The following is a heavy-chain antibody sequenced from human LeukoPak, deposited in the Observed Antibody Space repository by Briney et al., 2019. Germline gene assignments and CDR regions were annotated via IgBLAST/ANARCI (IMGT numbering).Heavy chain of an antibody. D-gene: IGHD2-15*01. J-gene: IGHJ4*02. CDR2: ISSYVGST. Sequence: PGGSLRLSRSASGFTFSSYAMHWVRQAPGKGGEYVSAISSYVGSTYYPASLNGRFTISRHNSKTTLYLQLSSLRAQDTAVYYCVKAQAVVVVAATNSFDYWGQGTLVTVSS. CDR3: VKAQAVVVVAATNSFDY. V-gene: IGHV3-64D*09. CDR1: GFTFSSYA.